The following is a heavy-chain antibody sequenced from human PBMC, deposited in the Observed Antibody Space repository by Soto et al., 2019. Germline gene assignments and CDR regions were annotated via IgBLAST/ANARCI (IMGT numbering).Heavy chain of an antibody. CDR1: GGSFSGYY. Sequence: QVQLQQWGAGLLKPSETLSLTCAVYGGSFSGYYWSWIRQPPGKGLEWIGEINHSGSTNYNPSLKSRVTISVDTAKSQFSLKLSSVTAADTAVYYCARGLVVPAAMPDYYYYMDVWGKGTTVTVSS. J-gene: IGHJ6*03. V-gene: IGHV4-34*01. D-gene: IGHD2-2*01. CDR2: INHSGST. CDR3: ARGLVVPAAMPDYYYYMDV.